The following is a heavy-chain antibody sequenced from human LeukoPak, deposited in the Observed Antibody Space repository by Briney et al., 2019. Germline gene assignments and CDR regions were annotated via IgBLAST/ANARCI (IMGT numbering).Heavy chain of an antibody. D-gene: IGHD1-26*01. V-gene: IGHV3-7*03. CDR3: ARDSGSYYVRHYYFDY. J-gene: IGHJ4*02. Sequence: GGSLRLSCAASGFTFNSFAMNWVRQAPGKGLEWVANIKQDGSEKYYVDSVKGRFTISRDNAKNSPYLQMNSLRAEDTAVYYCARDSGSYYVRHYYFDYWGQGTLVTVSS. CDR2: IKQDGSEK. CDR1: GFTFNSFA.